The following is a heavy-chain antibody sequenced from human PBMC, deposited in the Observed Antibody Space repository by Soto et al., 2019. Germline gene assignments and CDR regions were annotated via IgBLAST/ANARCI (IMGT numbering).Heavy chain of an antibody. J-gene: IGHJ4*02. Sequence: ASVKVSCKASGGTFSSYAISWVRQAPGQGLEWMGGIIPMFGTANYAQKFQGRVTITADESTSTAYMELSSLRSEDTAVYYCARGPYDSSGYYYGSSSYFDYWGQGTLVTVSS. D-gene: IGHD3-22*01. CDR3: ARGPYDSSGYYYGSSSYFDY. CDR2: IIPMFGTA. V-gene: IGHV1-69*13. CDR1: GGTFSSYA.